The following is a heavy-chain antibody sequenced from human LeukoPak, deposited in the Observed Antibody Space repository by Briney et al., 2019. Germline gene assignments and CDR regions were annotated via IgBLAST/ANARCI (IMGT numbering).Heavy chain of an antibody. J-gene: IGHJ2*01. D-gene: IGHD5-12*01. CDR1: GGSISSSSYY. V-gene: IGHV4-31*03. Sequence: SETLSLTCTVSGGSISSSSYYWSWIRQRPGKGLEWIGYIFFSGSTYYNPSLRSRVTISVDSSKNQFSLKLSSATAADTAVYYCAREARGNIMPTQWGRPYWYFDLWGRGTLVTVYS. CDR2: IFFSGST. CDR3: AREARGNIMPTQWGRPYWYFDL.